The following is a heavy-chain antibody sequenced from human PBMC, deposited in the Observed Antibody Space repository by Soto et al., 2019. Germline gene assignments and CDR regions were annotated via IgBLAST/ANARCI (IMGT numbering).Heavy chain of an antibody. D-gene: IGHD3-9*01. Sequence: QVQLVQSGAEVKKPGSSVKVSCKTSGLTFNIYAFVWVRQAPGQGLEWVGGLIPTFGTGNYAQKFQGRVTISADESTSTVNMELSGLRSDDTALYYSAAILNDEGYWGQGTLITVSS. CDR1: GLTFNIYA. J-gene: IGHJ4*02. CDR2: LIPTFGTG. CDR3: AAILNDEGY. V-gene: IGHV1-69*01.